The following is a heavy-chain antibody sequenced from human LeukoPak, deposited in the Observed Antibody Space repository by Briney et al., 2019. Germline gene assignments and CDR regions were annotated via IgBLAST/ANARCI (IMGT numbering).Heavy chain of an antibody. J-gene: IGHJ3*01. D-gene: IGHD6-25*01. CDR1: GFTFSSYS. CDR3: AWPTSSGCYTH. CDR2: ISYSSSTI. Sequence: PGGSLTLSCAASGFTFSSYSMNWVRQAPGKGLQWVSYISYSSSTISYADSVKGRFTISRDNAKNSLFLQMNSLRADDTAVYYCAWPTSSGCYTHWGQGTMVTVSS. V-gene: IGHV3-48*01.